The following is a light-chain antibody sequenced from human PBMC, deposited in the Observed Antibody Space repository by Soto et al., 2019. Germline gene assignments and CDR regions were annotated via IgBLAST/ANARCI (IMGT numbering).Light chain of an antibody. V-gene: IGLV1-44*01. J-gene: IGLJ1*01. CDR2: GNI. Sequence: QSVLTQPPSVSAAPGQKVTIFCSGSSSNIGSNTVNWYQQLPGTAPKLLIYGNILRPSGLSNRFSGSKSDNTASLTISGFQAEDEADYYCVSHISVAYRSIYVFGTGTKVTVL. CDR3: VSHISVAYRSIYV. CDR1: SSNIGSNT.